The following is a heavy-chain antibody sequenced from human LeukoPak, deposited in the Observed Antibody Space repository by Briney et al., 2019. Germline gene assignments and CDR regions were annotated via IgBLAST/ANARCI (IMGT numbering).Heavy chain of an antibody. CDR2: IYYSGSA. D-gene: IGHD6-13*01. CDR1: GGSVSSGSYY. V-gene: IGHV4-61*01. Sequence: SETLSLTCTVSGGSVSSGSYYWSWIRQPPGKGLEWIGYIYYSGSAKYNPSLKSRVTISVDTSKNQFSLKLSSVTAADTAVYYCARGGRIAAAGTGYFDYWGQGTLVTVSS. CDR3: ARGGRIAAAGTGYFDY. J-gene: IGHJ4*02.